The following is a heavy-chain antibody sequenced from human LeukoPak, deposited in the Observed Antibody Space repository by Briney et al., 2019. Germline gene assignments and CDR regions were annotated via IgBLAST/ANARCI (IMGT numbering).Heavy chain of an antibody. CDR2: INHSGST. J-gene: IGHJ4*02. V-gene: IGHV4-34*01. Sequence: SETLSLTCAVYGGSFSGYYWSWIRQPPGKGLEWIGEINHSGSTNYNPSLKSRVTISVDTSKNQFSLKLSSVTAADTAVYYCARAAWADSGFYLDYWGQGTLVTVSS. D-gene: IGHD3-10*01. CDR1: GGSFSGYY. CDR3: ARAAWADSGFYLDY.